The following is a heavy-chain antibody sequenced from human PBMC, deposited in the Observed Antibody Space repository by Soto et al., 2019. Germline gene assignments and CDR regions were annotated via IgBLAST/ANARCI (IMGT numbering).Heavy chain of an antibody. CDR3: ARDRSREVRGANYGMDV. CDR1: GGSISSGDYY. V-gene: IGHV4-30-4*01. Sequence: SETLSLTCTVSGGSISSGDYYWSWIRQPPGKGLEWIGYIYYSGSTYYNPSLKSRVTISVDASKNQFSLKLSSVTAADTAVYYCARDRSREVRGANYGMDVWGQGTTVT. D-gene: IGHD3-10*01. J-gene: IGHJ6*02. CDR2: IYYSGST.